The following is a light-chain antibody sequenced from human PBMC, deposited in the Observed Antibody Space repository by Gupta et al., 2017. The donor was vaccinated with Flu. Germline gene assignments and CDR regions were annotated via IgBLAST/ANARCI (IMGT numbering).Light chain of an antibody. Sequence: DIQLTQSPSLLSASVGDRVTVPCRARQGVTSYLAWYQQKPGKAPNLLIYAASTLESGVPSRFSGSGSGTEFTLTISSLQPEDFATYYCQQLNSYPWTFGQGTKVEVK. V-gene: IGKV1-9*01. J-gene: IGKJ1*01. CDR1: QGVTSY. CDR3: QQLNSYPWT. CDR2: AAS.